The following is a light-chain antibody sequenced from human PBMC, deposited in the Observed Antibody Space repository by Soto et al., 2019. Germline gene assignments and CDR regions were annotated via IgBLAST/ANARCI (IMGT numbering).Light chain of an antibody. CDR1: QSVSGI. J-gene: IGKJ4*01. CDR2: GAS. V-gene: IGKV3-15*01. CDR3: QHYNSWPLT. Sequence: EIVMTQSPATLSVSPGERATLSCRARQSVSGILAWYQQKPGQAPRLLIYGASTRATGTPARFSGSGSGTEFTLTISSLQSEDFAVYSCQHYNSWPLTFGGGTKVEIK.